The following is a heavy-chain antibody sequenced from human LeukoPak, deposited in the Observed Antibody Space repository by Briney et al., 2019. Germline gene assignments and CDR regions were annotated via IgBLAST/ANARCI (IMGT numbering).Heavy chain of an antibody. V-gene: IGHV3-7*01. CDR2: IKPDGSEK. CDR3: AEESNYGDSSF. Sequence: HSGGSLRLSCAASGFSFSSYWMSWVRQVPGKGPEWVANIKPDGSEKYYVDSVKGRFMVSRDNAKNSLYLQMNSLRAEDTAMYYCAEESNYGDSSFWGQGTLVTVSS. J-gene: IGHJ4*02. D-gene: IGHD4-17*01. CDR1: GFSFSSYW.